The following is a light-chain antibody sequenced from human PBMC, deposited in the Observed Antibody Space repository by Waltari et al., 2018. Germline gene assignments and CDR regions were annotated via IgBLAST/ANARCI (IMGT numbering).Light chain of an antibody. J-gene: IGLJ2*01. CDR3: SSYTSSNTLV. CDR1: SSDVGGYNY. V-gene: IGLV2-14*01. Sequence: QSALTQPASVSGSPGQSITIPCTGTSSDVGGYNYVSWYQQHPGKAPKLILYAVSNRPAGVSNRFSGSKCGNTASLTISGLQAEDEADYYCSSYTSSNTLVFGGGTKLTVL. CDR2: AVS.